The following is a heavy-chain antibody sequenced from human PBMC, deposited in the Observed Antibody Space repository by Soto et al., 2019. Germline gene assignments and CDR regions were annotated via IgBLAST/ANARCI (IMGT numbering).Heavy chain of an antibody. CDR1: GFMFGTYW. D-gene: IGHD3-22*01. V-gene: IGHV3-7*01. CDR2: IKHDGNEK. J-gene: IGHJ6*02. Sequence: PGGSLRLSCAATGFMFGTYWMSWVRQAPGKGLKWVANIKHDGNEKYYADSVKGRFTVSRDNVKNFLHLQMSSLRGDDTGVYFCVRATLSWGHYYFRGLDVWGQGTTVTVSS. CDR3: VRATLSWGHYYFRGLDV.